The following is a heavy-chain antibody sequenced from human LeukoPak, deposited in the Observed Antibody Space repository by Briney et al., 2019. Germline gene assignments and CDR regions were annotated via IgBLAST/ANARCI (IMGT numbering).Heavy chain of an antibody. J-gene: IGHJ3*02. D-gene: IGHD2-2*01. CDR2: ISYDGSNK. CDR1: GFTFSSYG. Sequence: GGSLRLSCAASGFTFSSYGMHWVRQAPGKGLEWVAVISYDGSNKYYADFVKGRFTISRDNSKNTLYLQMNSPRAEDTAVYYCARDRYCSSTSCYWDAFDIWGQGTMVTVSS. CDR3: ARDRYCSSTSCYWDAFDI. V-gene: IGHV3-30*03.